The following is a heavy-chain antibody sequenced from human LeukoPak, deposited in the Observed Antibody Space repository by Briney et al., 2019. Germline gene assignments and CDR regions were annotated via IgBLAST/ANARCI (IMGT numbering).Heavy chain of an antibody. CDR3: ARGPHSIVASGGGFDY. CDR1: GFTVSSNY. J-gene: IGHJ4*02. V-gene: IGHV3-66*02. CDR2: IYSGGST. D-gene: IGHD6-13*01. Sequence: GGSLRLSCAASGFTVSSNYMSWVRQAPGKGLGWASVIYSGGSTYYADSVKGRFTISRDNSKNTLYLQMNSLRAEDTAVYYCARGPHSIVASGGGFDYWGQGALVTVSS.